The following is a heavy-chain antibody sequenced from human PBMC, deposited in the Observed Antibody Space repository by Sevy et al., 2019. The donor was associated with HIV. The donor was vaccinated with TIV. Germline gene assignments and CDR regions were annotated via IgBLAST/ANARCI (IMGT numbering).Heavy chain of an antibody. CDR1: GFTFSNAW. Sequence: GGSLRLSCAASGFTFSNAWMSWVRQAPGKGLEWVGRIKSKTDGGTTDYAAPVKGRFTISRDDSKNTLYRQMNSLKTEDTAVYYCTTGVTPPDYFDYWCQGTLVTVSS. V-gene: IGHV3-15*01. J-gene: IGHJ4*02. CDR2: IKSKTDGGTT. D-gene: IGHD2-21*02. CDR3: TTGVTPPDYFDY.